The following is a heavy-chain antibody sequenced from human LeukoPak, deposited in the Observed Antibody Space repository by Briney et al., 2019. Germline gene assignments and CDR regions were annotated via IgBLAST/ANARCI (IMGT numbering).Heavy chain of an antibody. CDR2: LYYSGST. CDR1: GGSLSSY. J-gene: IGHJ4*02. V-gene: IGHV4-59*01. CDR3: ARALPGDWGGYYFDY. Sequence: AETLSLTCTVSGGSLSSYWSCIRQPPGKGRAWSGYLYYSGSTNYNPPLTMRGTMSIYTSKTQFSLQLSSVAAADTAVYYCARALPGDWGGYYFDYWGQGTLVTVSS. D-gene: IGHD7-27*01.